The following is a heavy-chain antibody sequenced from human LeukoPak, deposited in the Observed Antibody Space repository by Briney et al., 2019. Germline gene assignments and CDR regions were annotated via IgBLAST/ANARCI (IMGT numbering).Heavy chain of an antibody. CDR2: IYYSGST. Sequence: SETLSLTCSVSGDSITGYYWGWIRQPPGKGLEGIGSIYYSGSTYYNPSLKSRVTISVDTSKNQFSLKLSSVTAADTAVYYCALERWELLYYYYYMDVWGKGTTVTVSS. D-gene: IGHD1-26*01. CDR3: ALERWELLYYYYYMDV. J-gene: IGHJ6*03. CDR1: GDSITGYY. V-gene: IGHV4-38-2*02.